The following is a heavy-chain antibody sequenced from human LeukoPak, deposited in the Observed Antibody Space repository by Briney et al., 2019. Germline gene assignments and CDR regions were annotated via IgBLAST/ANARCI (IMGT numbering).Heavy chain of an antibody. J-gene: IGHJ4*02. Sequence: PSETLSLTCAVYGGSFSGYYWSWIRQPPGKGLEWIGEINHSGSTNYNPSLKSRVTISVDTSKNQFSLKLSSVTAADTAVYYCARGAGHDYGDYVARKENYFDYWGQGTLVTVSS. D-gene: IGHD4-17*01. CDR2: INHSGST. CDR3: ARGAGHDYGDYVARKENYFDY. V-gene: IGHV4-34*01. CDR1: GGSFSGYY.